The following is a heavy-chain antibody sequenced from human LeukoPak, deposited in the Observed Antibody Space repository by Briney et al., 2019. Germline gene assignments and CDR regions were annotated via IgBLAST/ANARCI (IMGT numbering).Heavy chain of an antibody. J-gene: IGHJ4*02. CDR3: ARLSSGWYIFDY. CDR2: INHSGST. Sequence: SETLSLTCAVYGGSFSGYYWSWIRQPPGKGLEWIGEINHSGSTNYNPSLKSRVTISVDTSKNQFSLKLSSVTAADTAVYYGARLSSGWYIFDYWGQGTLVTVSS. V-gene: IGHV4-34*01. CDR1: GGSFSGYY. D-gene: IGHD6-19*01.